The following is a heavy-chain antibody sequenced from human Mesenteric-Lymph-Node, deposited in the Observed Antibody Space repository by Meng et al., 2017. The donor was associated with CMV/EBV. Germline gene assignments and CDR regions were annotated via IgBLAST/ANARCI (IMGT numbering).Heavy chain of an antibody. V-gene: IGHV5-51*01. CDR3: ARVVRYQLLNDY. CDR2: IYPDDSDI. CDR1: GYTFSKFW. D-gene: IGHD2-2*01. Sequence: KVSCKASGYTFSKFWIGWVRQVPGKGLEWMGIIYPDDSDIRYSPSFQGQVTISADKSISTAYLQWSSLKASDTAMYYCARVVRYQLLNDYWGQGTLVTVSS. J-gene: IGHJ4*02.